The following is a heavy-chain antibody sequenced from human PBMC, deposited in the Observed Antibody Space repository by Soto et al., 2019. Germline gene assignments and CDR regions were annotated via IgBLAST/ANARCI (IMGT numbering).Heavy chain of an antibody. V-gene: IGHV4-30-2*01. J-gene: IGHJ3*02. CDR2: IYHSGST. Sequence: SETLSLTCAVSGGSISSGGYSWSWIRQPPGKGLEWIGEIYHSGSTHYNPSLKSRVTISVDKSKNQFSLKLSSVTAADTAVYYWARVLGNDAFDIWGQGTMVTV. D-gene: IGHD3-3*02. CDR1: GGSISSGGYS. CDR3: ARVLGNDAFDI.